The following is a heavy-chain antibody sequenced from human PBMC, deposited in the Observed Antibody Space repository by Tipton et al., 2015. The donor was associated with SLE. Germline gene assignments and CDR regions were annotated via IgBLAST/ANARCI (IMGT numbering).Heavy chain of an antibody. D-gene: IGHD7-27*01. J-gene: IGHJ3*02. CDR1: GGSISSHY. V-gene: IGHV4-59*11. CDR3: ARGMGWGDAFVI. CDR2: IYYSVST. Sequence: TLSLTCTVSGGSISSHYWSWIRQPPGKGLEWIGYIYYSVSTNYNPSLKSRVTLSVDTSKNQFSLKLSSVTAEDTAVYYCARGMGWGDAFVIWGQGTMVTVSS.